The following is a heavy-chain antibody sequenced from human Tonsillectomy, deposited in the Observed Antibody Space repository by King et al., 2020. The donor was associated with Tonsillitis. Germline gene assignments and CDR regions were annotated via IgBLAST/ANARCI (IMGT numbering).Heavy chain of an antibody. CDR1: GYTFTSYY. Sequence: QLVQSGTEVKKPGASVKVSCKASGYTFTSYYMHLVRQAPGQGLEWMGIINPTSGSTSYAQKFQGRVTMTRDTSTSTVYMELSSLRSEDTAVYYCARGGDYGDYRGSFDYWGQGTLVTVSS. J-gene: IGHJ4*02. D-gene: IGHD4-17*01. V-gene: IGHV1-46*01. CDR2: INPTSGST. CDR3: ARGGDYGDYRGSFDY.